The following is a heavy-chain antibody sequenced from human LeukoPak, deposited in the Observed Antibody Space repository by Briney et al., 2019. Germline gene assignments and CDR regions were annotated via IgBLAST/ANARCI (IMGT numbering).Heavy chain of an antibody. V-gene: IGHV1-2*02. CDR1: GYTFTDYY. Sequence: ASVKVSCKASGYTFTDYYMHWVRQAPGQGLEWMGLINANSGGTNYAQRFQGRVTMTRDTSIRTVYMELSRLRSDDTAVYYCARDFSGSFDCWGQGTLVPVSS. CDR2: INANSGGT. CDR3: ARDFSGSFDC. J-gene: IGHJ5*01. D-gene: IGHD1-26*01.